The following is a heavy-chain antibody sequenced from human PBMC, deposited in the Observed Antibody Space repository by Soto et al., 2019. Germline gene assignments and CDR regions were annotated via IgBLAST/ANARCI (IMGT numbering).Heavy chain of an antibody. CDR2: ISYSGST. CDR3: ARAMVVTKNWFDP. CDR1: GGSISSGDYY. V-gene: IGHV4-30-4*01. Sequence: QVQLQESGPGLVKPSQTLSLTCTVSGGSISSGDYYWSWIRQPPGKGLEWIGYISYSGSTYYNPSRKSRVTISVDTSKNQFSLKLNSVTAADTAVYYCARAMVVTKNWFDPWGQGTLVTVSS. D-gene: IGHD2-21*02. J-gene: IGHJ5*02.